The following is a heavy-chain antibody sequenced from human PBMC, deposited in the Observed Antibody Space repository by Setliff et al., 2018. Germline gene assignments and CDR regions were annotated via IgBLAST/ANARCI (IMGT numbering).Heavy chain of an antibody. CDR3: ARGSRIAGRAIDF. D-gene: IGHD6-6*01. Sequence: PSETLSLTCTVSGGSISSSSHYWGWIRQPPGKGLEWIGSIYYTGSTYYNPSLKSRVTMSVDTSKRQFSLKLGSATAADTAVYYCARGSRIAGRAIDFWGQGTLVTVSS. V-gene: IGHV4-39*07. J-gene: IGHJ4*02. CDR2: IYYTGST. CDR1: GGSISSSSHY.